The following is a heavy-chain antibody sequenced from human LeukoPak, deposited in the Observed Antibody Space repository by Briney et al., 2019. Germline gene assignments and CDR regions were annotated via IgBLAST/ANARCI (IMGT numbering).Heavy chain of an antibody. V-gene: IGHV3-30*02. CDR1: GFTFSSYG. CDR2: IRYDGSNK. D-gene: IGHD5-18*01. CDR3: ARDWVSYGNNPDAFDI. J-gene: IGHJ3*02. Sequence: GGSLRLSCAASGFTFSSYGMHWVRQAPGKGLEWVAFIRYDGSNKYYADSVKGRFTISRDNSKNTLYLQMNSLRAEDTAVYYCARDWVSYGNNPDAFDIWGQGTMVTVSS.